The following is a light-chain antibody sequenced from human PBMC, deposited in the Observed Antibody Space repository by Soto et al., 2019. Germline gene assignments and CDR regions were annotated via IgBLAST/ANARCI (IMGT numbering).Light chain of an antibody. J-gene: IGKJ3*01. V-gene: IGKV1-8*01. CDR1: QGISSY. CDR2: AAS. Sequence: AIRMTQSPSSFSASTGDRVTITCRASQGISSYLAWYQQKPGKAPKLLIYAASTLQSGVPSRFSGSGSGTDFPLTISCLQSEDFATYYCQQYYSYPSFGPGTKVDIK. CDR3: QQYYSYPS.